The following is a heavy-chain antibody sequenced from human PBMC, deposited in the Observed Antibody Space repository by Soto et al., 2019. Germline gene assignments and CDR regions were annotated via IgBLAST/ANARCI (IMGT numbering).Heavy chain of an antibody. V-gene: IGHV4-34*01. CDR2: INHSGST. CDR3: ARAWDQLIQSSNEDAFDI. D-gene: IGHD4-4*01. Sequence: KPSETLSLTCAVYGGSFSGYYWSWIRQPPGKGLEWIGEINHSGSTNYNPSLKSRVTISVDTSKNQFSLKLSSVTAADTAVYYCARAWDQLIQSSNEDAFDIWGQGTMVTVSS. CDR1: GGSFSGYY. J-gene: IGHJ3*02.